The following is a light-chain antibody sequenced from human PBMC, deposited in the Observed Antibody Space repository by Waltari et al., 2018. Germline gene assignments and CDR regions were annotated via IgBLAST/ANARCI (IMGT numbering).Light chain of an antibody. CDR2: GAS. Sequence: DIQMTQSPSSLSASVGARVTITCRASQDINNYLNWYQQKLGKAPKHLIYGASNLETGVPSRFSGSGSGTDFTLTISSLQPEDIATYYCQQYDNLYSFGQGTKLE. CDR3: QQYDNLYS. V-gene: IGKV1-33*01. J-gene: IGKJ2*03. CDR1: QDINNY.